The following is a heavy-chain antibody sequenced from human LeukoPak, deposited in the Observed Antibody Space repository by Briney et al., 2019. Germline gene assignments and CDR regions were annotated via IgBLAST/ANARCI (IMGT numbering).Heavy chain of an antibody. D-gene: IGHD4-17*01. CDR3: ARGYGDYWHGMDV. V-gene: IGHV4-59*01. CDR1: GGSISSYY. J-gene: IGHJ6*02. CDR2: IYYSGST. Sequence: SKTLSPTCTVSGGSISSYYWSWIRQPPGKGLEWIGYIYYSGSTNYNPSLKSRVTISVDTSKNQFSLKLSSVTAADTAVYYCARGYGDYWHGMDVWGQGTTVTVSS.